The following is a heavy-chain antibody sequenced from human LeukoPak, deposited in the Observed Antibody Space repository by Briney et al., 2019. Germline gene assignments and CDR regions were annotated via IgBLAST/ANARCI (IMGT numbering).Heavy chain of an antibody. Sequence: GGSLRLSCAASGFTFSSYWMSWVRQAPGKGLEWVANIKQDGSEKYYVDSVKGRFTISRDNAKNSLYLQMNSLRAEDTAVYYCARDNFDILVPFDYWGQGTLVTVSS. CDR3: ARDNFDILVPFDY. J-gene: IGHJ4*02. V-gene: IGHV3-7*01. CDR2: IKQDGSEK. D-gene: IGHD3-9*01. CDR1: GFTFSSYW.